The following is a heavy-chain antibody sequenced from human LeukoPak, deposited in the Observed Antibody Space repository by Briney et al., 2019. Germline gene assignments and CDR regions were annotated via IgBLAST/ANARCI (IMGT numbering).Heavy chain of an antibody. V-gene: IGHV3-23*01. D-gene: IGHD3-22*01. CDR1: GFTFRSYA. Sequence: GGSLRLSCAASGFTFRSYAMSRVRQAPGKGLEWVSAIIVSGSSTYYADSVKGRFTISRDNSKNTLYLQMNSLRAEDTAIYYCAKDYDSSGYYYGGTFDYWGQGTLVTVSS. CDR3: AKDYDSSGYYYGGTFDY. J-gene: IGHJ4*02. CDR2: IIVSGSST.